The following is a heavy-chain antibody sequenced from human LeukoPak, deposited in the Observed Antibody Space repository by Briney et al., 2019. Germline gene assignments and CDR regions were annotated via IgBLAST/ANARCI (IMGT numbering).Heavy chain of an antibody. V-gene: IGHV4-59*01. D-gene: IGHD2-15*01. CDR3: AGDRGVLLDSCWAV. CDR1: YGSITSYY. J-gene: IGHJ6*03. CDR2: IDYCGRT. Sequence: PSETLSLTCSVSYGSITSYYWTWIRQPPGKGLEWIGNIDYCGRTNYSPSLKSRVSISLDTSKNHFSLRLSCVTAADTAVYYCAGDRGVLLDSCWAVWAKGTRFTVS.